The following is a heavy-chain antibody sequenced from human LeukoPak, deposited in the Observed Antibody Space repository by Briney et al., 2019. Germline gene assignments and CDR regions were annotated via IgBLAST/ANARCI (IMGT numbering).Heavy chain of an antibody. Sequence: PGGSLRLSCAASGFTFSSYAVSWVRQAPGKGLEWVSAISGSGGSTYYADSVKGRFTISRDNSKNTLYLQMNSLRAEDTAVYYCAAALIAAAGNFDYWGQGTLVTVSS. J-gene: IGHJ4*02. V-gene: IGHV3-23*01. D-gene: IGHD6-13*01. CDR2: ISGSGGST. CDR1: GFTFSSYA. CDR3: AAALIAAAGNFDY.